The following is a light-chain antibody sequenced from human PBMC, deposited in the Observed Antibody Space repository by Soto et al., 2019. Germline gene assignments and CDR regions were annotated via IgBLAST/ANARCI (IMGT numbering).Light chain of an antibody. V-gene: IGKV3-20*01. CDR1: QTVISYF. J-gene: IGKJ2*01. Sequence: EIVLTQSPGTLSLSPGERATLSCRASQTVISYFLAWYKQKPGQAPRLLIYGTSNMATGIPDRFSGSGSGTDFTLTISRLQPEDFAVYYCQHYGGSPLYSFGQGTKLEI. CDR2: GTS. CDR3: QHYGGSPLYS.